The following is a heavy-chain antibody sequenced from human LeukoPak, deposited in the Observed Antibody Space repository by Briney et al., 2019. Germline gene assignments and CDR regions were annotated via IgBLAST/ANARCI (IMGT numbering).Heavy chain of an antibody. CDR1: GFTFSSYA. J-gene: IGHJ3*02. Sequence: PGGSLRLSCAASGFTFSSYAMHWVRQAPGKGLEWVAVISYDGSNKYYADSVKGRFTISRDDSKNTLYLQMNSLRAEDTAVYYCARDPRGYGGDDAFDIWGQGTMVTVSS. V-gene: IGHV3-30-3*01. CDR3: ARDPRGYGGDDAFDI. CDR2: ISYDGSNK. D-gene: IGHD4-23*01.